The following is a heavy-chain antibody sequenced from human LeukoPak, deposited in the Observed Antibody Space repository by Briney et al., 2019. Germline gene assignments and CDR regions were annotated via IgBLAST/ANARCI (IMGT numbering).Heavy chain of an antibody. Sequence: GGSLRLSCAAPGFTFSSYEMNWVRQAPGKGLEWVSYISSSGTAIYYADSVKGRFTISRDNAKNSLYLQMNSLRAEDAAVYYCARDHSEPGVFLDHWGQGTLVTVSS. CDR1: GFTFSSYE. J-gene: IGHJ4*02. CDR2: ISSSGTAI. CDR3: ARDHSEPGVFLDH. V-gene: IGHV3-48*03. D-gene: IGHD1-14*01.